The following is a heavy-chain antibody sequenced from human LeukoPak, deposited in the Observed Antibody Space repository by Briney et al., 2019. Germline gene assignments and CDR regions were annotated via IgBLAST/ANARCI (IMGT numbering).Heavy chain of an antibody. CDR2: IIPIFGIA. J-gene: IGHJ6*02. CDR3: ARSVDGDYVPYYYGMDV. Sequence: EASVKVSCKASGGTFSIYAISWVRQAPGQGLEWMGRIIPIFGIANYAQKFQGRVTITADKSTSTAYMELSSLRSEDTAVYYCARSVDGDYVPYYYGMDVWGQGTTVTVSS. V-gene: IGHV1-69*04. D-gene: IGHD4-17*01. CDR1: GGTFSIYA.